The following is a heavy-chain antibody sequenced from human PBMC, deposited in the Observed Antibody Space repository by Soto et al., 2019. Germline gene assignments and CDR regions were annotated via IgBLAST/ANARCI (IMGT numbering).Heavy chain of an antibody. CDR3: ARGNVDIVATKDRDLDY. CDR2: INHSGST. CDR1: GGSFSGYY. D-gene: IGHD5-12*01. V-gene: IGHV4-34*01. Sequence: QVQLQQWGAGLLKPSETLSLTCAVYGGSFSGYYWSWIRQPPGKGLEWIGEINHSGSTNYNPSLKSRVTISVDTSKNQFSLKLSSVTAADTAVYYCARGNVDIVATKDRDLDYWGQGTLVTVSS. J-gene: IGHJ4*02.